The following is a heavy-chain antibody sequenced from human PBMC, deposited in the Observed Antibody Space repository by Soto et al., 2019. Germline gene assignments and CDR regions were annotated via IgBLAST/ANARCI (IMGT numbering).Heavy chain of an antibody. J-gene: IGHJ3*02. CDR2: INHSGST. Sequence: SETLSLTCAVYGGSFSGYYWSWIRQPPGKGLEWIGEINHSGSTNYNPSLKSRVTISVDTSKNQFSLKLSSVTAADTAVYYCARTRYNWNSDAFDIWGQGTMVTVSS. CDR3: ARTRYNWNSDAFDI. D-gene: IGHD1-7*01. V-gene: IGHV4-34*01. CDR1: GGSFSGYY.